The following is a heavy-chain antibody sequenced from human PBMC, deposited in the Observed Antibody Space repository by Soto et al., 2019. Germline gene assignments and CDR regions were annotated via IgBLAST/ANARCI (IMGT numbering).Heavy chain of an antibody. CDR1: GFTFSCSS. J-gene: IGHJ4*02. Sequence: GGSLRLSCGASGFTFSCSSMHWVRQASGKGLEWVGRIRSKANSYATAYAASVKGRFTISRDDSKNTAYLQMNSLKTEDTAVYYCTRSRREGGVGRWLQLNPFDYWGQGTLVTVSS. CDR3: TRSRREGGVGRWLQLNPFDY. CDR2: IRSKANSYAT. D-gene: IGHD5-12*01. V-gene: IGHV3-73*01.